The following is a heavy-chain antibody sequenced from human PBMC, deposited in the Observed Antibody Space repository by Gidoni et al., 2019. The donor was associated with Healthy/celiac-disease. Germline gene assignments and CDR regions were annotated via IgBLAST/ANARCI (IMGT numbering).Heavy chain of an antibody. J-gene: IGHJ5*02. CDR3: ARDSVLEWELLPNWFDP. CDR2: ISSSSSYI. Sequence: EVQLVESGGGLVKPGGSLRLSCAASGFTFSSYSMNWVRQAPGKGLEWVSSISSSSSYIYYADSVKGRFTISRDNAKNSLYLQMNSLRAEDTAVYYCARDSVLEWELLPNWFDPWGQGTLVTVSS. V-gene: IGHV3-21*01. CDR1: GFTFSSYS. D-gene: IGHD1-26*01.